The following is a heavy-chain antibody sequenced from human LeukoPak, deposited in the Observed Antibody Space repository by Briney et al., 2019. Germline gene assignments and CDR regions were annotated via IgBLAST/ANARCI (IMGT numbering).Heavy chain of an antibody. CDR3: ARGSYYYDSSGFYLHDS. J-gene: IGHJ4*02. Sequence: PGRSLRLSCAASGFVFSDYAMHWVRQAPGKGLEWVAVISHDGSSKFYADSVKGRFTISRDSSKNILYLQMDILRVEDTAIYYCARGSYYYDSSGFYLHDSWGQGALVTVSS. D-gene: IGHD3-22*01. CDR1: GFVFSDYA. V-gene: IGHV3-30-3*01. CDR2: ISHDGSSK.